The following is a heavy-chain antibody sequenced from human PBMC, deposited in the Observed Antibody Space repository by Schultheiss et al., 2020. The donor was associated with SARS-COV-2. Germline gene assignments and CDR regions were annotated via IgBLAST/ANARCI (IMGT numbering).Heavy chain of an antibody. CDR3: ARSAGWFDP. J-gene: IGHJ5*02. CDR2: IIPIFGTA. Sequence: SVKVSCKASGGTFSSYTISWVRQAPGQGLEWMGGIIPIFGTANYAQKFQGRVTMTRDTSTSTVYMELSSLRSEDTAVYYCARSAGWFDPWGQGTLVTVSS. V-gene: IGHV1-69*05. CDR1: GGTFSSYT.